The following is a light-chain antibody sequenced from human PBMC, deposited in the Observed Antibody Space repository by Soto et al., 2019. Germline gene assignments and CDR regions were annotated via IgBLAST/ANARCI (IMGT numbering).Light chain of an antibody. J-gene: IGKJ4*01. CDR2: GAS. CDR3: QQYKDWPPLT. CDR1: QSVNIN. V-gene: IGKV3D-15*01. Sequence: EIAMTQSPVTLSASPGERVTLSCRASQSVNINLAWYQQRPVQAPRVLIYGASNRASGIPDRFSGSGSGTDFTLTISSLEPDDFALYYCQQYKDWPPLTFGGGTRVEIK.